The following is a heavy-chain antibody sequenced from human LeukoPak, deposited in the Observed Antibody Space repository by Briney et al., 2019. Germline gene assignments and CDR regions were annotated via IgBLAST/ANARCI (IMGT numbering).Heavy chain of an antibody. CDR2: IYPGNSET. CDR3: ARHRFIYSSSSLDWFDP. CDR1: GYSFSSYW. D-gene: IGHD2-2*01. J-gene: IGHJ5*02. V-gene: IGHV5-51*01. Sequence: GESLKISCKGSGYSFSSYWIGWVRQMPGKGLEWMGIIYPGNSETRYSPSFQGQVTISADKSISPAHLQWSSLKASDTAIYYCARHRFIYSSSSLDWFDPWGQGTLVTVSS.